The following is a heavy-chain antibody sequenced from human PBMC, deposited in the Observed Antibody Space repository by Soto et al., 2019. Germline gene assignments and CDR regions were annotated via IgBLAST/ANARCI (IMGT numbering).Heavy chain of an antibody. V-gene: IGHV1-69*02. J-gene: IGHJ4*02. CDR3: ARGDCSGGSCYSAY. Sequence: SVKVSCKASGGTFSSYTISWVRQAPGQGLEWMGRIIPILGIANYAQKFQGRVTITADKSTSTAYMELSSLRSEDTAVYYCARGDCSGGSCYSAYWGQGTLVTVSS. D-gene: IGHD2-15*01. CDR1: GGTFSSYT. CDR2: IIPILGIA.